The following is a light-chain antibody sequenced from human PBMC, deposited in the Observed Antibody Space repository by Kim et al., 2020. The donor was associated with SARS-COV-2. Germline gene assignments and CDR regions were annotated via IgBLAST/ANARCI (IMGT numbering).Light chain of an antibody. CDR2: KAS. J-gene: IGKJ1*01. CDR3: QQYSSHWT. CDR1: QSISIW. Sequence: SASVGARVTITCRASQSISIWLAWYQQIPVKAPKLLIYKASSLESEVPSRFSCSGSGTEFTLTISSLQPDDFATYYCQQYSSHWTFGQGTKVDIK. V-gene: IGKV1-5*03.